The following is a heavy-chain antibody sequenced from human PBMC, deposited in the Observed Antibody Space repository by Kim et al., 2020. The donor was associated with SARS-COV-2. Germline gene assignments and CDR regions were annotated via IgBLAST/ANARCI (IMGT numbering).Heavy chain of an antibody. CDR2: VFGAGDT. V-gene: IGHV4-4*08. Sequence: SETLSLTCFVSNGSLNNFYWTWIRRPPGKGLEWIGNVFGAGDTNYNPSLKSRVSISLDTSRGQISLSLTSVTAADTAVYFCARESRGNWLDPWGRGTLVTVSS. D-gene: IGHD3-10*01. CDR1: NGSLNNFY. J-gene: IGHJ5*02. CDR3: ARESRGNWLDP.